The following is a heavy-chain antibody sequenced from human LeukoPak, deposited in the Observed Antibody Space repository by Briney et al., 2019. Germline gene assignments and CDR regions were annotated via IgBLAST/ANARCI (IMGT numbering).Heavy chain of an antibody. Sequence: PGGSLRLSCAASGFTFSSYSMNWVRQAPGKGLEWVSSISSSSSYIYYADSVKGRFTISRDNAKNSLYLQMNSLRAEDTAVYYCARDSLGLSGYDWAGGFWGQGTLVTVSS. V-gene: IGHV3-21*01. CDR2: ISSSSSYI. D-gene: IGHD5-12*01. J-gene: IGHJ4*02. CDR3: ARDSLGLSGYDWAGGF. CDR1: GFTFSSYS.